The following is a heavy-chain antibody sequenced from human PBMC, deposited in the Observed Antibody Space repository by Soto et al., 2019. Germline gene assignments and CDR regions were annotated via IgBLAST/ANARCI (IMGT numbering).Heavy chain of an antibody. D-gene: IGHD1-1*01. V-gene: IGHV4-34*01. CDR1: GGFVSSGNYY. CDR2: MSHSGGT. CDR3: ARVERGTATTVVDAFDI. J-gene: IGHJ3*02. Sequence: QVQLQQWGAGLLKPSETLSLTCAVYGGFVSSGNYYWSWIRQPPGKGLEWIGEMSHSGGTHFNPSPKSRVTISGDTAKNQCSLKMSSVTAADTALYYCARVERGTATTVVDAFDIWGPGTMVTVSS.